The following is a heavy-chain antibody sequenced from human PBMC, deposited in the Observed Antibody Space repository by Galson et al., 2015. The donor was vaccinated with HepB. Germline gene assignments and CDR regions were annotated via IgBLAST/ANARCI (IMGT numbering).Heavy chain of an antibody. J-gene: IGHJ4*02. CDR1: GYSFTSYW. D-gene: IGHD3-22*01. CDR3: ARATYYYDSSGYSPCDY. CDR2: IYPGDSDT. V-gene: IGHV5-51*03. Sequence: QSGAEVKKPGESLKISCKGSGYSFTSYWIGWVRQMPGKGLEWMGIIYPGDSDTRYSPSFQGQVTISADKSISTAYLQWSSLKASDTAMYYCARATYYYDSSGYSPCDYWGQGTLVTVSS.